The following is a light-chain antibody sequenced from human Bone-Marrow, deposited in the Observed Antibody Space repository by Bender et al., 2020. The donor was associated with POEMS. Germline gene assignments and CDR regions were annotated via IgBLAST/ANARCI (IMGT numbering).Light chain of an antibody. CDR3: CSYADSSTLV. Sequence: QSALTQPASVSGSPGQSITISCTGTSSDVGSYNLVSWYQQHPGKAPKLMIYEVTKRPSGVPDRFSGSKSGNTASLTISGLQAEDEADYYCCSYADSSTLVLGTGTKVTVL. CDR2: EVT. V-gene: IGLV2-23*02. CDR1: SSDVGSYNL. J-gene: IGLJ1*01.